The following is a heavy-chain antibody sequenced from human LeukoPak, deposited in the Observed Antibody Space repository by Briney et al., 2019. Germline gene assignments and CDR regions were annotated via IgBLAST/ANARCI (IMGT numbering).Heavy chain of an antibody. CDR2: INHSGST. Sequence: SETLSLTCAVYGGSFSGYYWSWIRQPPGKGLEWIGEINHSGSTNYNPSLKSRVTISVDTSKNQFSLKLSSVTAADTAAYYCARGGRDTIFGVVIIPFDYWGQGTPVTVSS. CDR1: GGSFSGYY. CDR3: ARGGRDTIFGVVIIPFDY. V-gene: IGHV4-34*01. D-gene: IGHD3-3*01. J-gene: IGHJ4*02.